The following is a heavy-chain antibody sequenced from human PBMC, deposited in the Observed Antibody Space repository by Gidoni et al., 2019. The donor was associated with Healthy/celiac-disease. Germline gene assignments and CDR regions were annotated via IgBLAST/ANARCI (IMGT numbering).Heavy chain of an antibody. D-gene: IGHD3-3*01. V-gene: IGHV3-9*01. J-gene: IGHJ3*02. CDR1: GFTVDDYA. CDR2: LRWNSCSI. Sequence: EVHLMESGGGLVQPGRSLRLSCAASGFTVDDYAMHWVRQAPGKGLEWVSGLRWNSCSIGYADAVKGPFTLSRDNAQNSLYLQMNSLRAEDTALYYCAKDINDFWSGYYDAFDIWGQGTMVTVSS. CDR3: AKDINDFWSGYYDAFDI.